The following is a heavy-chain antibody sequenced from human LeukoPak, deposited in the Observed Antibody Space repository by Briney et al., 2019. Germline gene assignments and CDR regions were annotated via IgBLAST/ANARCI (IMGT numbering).Heavy chain of an antibody. D-gene: IGHD3-3*01. J-gene: IGHJ3*01. CDR2: INPSSCGT. Sequence: GASVKISCKASGYSFNVVYIHWVRQAPGQGLEWMVLINPSSCGTNYAQNFHVRVNMAWDTSISTAYLDLSRLKYSDTAVYYCRLFHTPIFDLWGQGTMVTASS. CDR1: GYSFNVVY. V-gene: IGHV1-2*06. CDR3: RLFHTPIFDL.